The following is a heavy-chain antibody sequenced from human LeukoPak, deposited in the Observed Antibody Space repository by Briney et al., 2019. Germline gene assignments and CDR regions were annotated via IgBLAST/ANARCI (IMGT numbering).Heavy chain of an antibody. CDR1: GYSSTSYW. CDR2: IYPGDSDT. Sequence: GESLKISCKGSGYSSTSYWIGWVRQMPGKGLEWMGIIYPGDSDTRYSPSFQGQVTISADKSISTAYLQWSSLKASDTAMYYCARAGYYGSGSEGEFDYWGQGTLVTVSS. CDR3: ARAGYYGSGSEGEFDY. J-gene: IGHJ4*02. D-gene: IGHD3-10*01. V-gene: IGHV5-51*01.